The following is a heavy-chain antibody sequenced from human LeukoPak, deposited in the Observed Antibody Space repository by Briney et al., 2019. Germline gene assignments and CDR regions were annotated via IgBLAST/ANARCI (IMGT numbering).Heavy chain of an antibody. CDR2: INEDGSQK. J-gene: IGHJ6*02. V-gene: IGHV3-7*05. CDR3: ARGHYDMDV. CDR1: GFTFSTSW. Sequence: GGSLRLSCVASGFTFSTSWMNWVRQAPGKGLEWVANINEDGSQKHHVDSVKGRFSISRDNAKNSLNLQMNSLRAEDTAVYYCARGHYDMDVWGQGTPVTVSS.